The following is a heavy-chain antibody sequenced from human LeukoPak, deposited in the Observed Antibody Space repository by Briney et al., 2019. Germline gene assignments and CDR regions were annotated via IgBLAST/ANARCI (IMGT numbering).Heavy chain of an antibody. CDR1: GFIFSSYA. J-gene: IGHJ4*02. D-gene: IGHD6-13*01. CDR2: ISESGGST. Sequence: GGSLRLSCAASGFIFSSYAMSWVRQTPGKGLEWVSRISESGGSTYYADSVQGRFTISRDNSKNTLYLQMNSLRAEDTAVYYCAKDRGSSWCGTSDYWGQGTLVTASS. CDR3: AKDRGSSWCGTSDY. V-gene: IGHV3-23*01.